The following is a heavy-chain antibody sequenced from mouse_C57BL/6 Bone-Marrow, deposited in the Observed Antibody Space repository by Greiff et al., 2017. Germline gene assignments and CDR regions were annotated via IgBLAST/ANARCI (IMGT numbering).Heavy chain of an antibody. Sequence: QVQLQQPGAELVKPGASVKMSCKASGYTFTSYWITWVKQRPGQGLEWIGDIYPGSGSTNYNEKFKSKATLTVATSSSTAYMQLSSLTSEDSAVYYCARGGIDSNYWYFDVWGTGTTVTVSS. CDR1: GYTFTSYW. J-gene: IGHJ1*03. V-gene: IGHV1-55*01. CDR2: IYPGSGST. D-gene: IGHD2-5*01. CDR3: ARGGIDSNYWYFDV.